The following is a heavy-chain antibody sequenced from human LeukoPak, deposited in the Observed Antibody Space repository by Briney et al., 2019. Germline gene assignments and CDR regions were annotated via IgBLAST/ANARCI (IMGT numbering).Heavy chain of an antibody. J-gene: IGHJ3*02. CDR3: ATGGRVAGAFDI. D-gene: IGHD6-19*01. V-gene: IGHV1-24*01. Sequence: ASVKVSCKVSGYTLTELSMHWVRQAPGKGLEWMGGFDPEDGETIYAQKFQGRVTMTEDTSTDTAYMELSSLRSEDTAVYCCATGGRVAGAFDIWGQGTMVTVSS. CDR2: FDPEDGET. CDR1: GYTLTELS.